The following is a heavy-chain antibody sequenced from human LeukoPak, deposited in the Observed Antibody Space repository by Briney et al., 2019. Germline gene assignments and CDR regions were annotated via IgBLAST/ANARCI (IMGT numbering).Heavy chain of an antibody. CDR3: ARHDPVGHFLRGMDV. CDR2: IYYTGST. CDR1: GGSFSGYY. D-gene: IGHD2/OR15-2a*01. V-gene: IGHV4-59*08. Sequence: SETLSLTCAVYGGSFSGYYWSRQPPGKGLEWIGYIYYTGSTIYNPSLRSRVTMSVDVSKNQFSLDLTSVTAADTAVYYCARHDPVGHFLRGMDVWGQGTTVTVSS. J-gene: IGHJ6*02.